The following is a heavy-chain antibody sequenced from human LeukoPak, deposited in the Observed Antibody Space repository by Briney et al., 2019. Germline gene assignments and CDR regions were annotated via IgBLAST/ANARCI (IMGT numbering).Heavy chain of an antibody. CDR1: GYTFTVYY. J-gene: IGHJ4*02. Sequence: GASVTVSCTASGYTFTVYYMHWVRQAPGQGLEWRGWINPNSGGTNYAQKFQGRVTMTRDTSISTAYMELSRLRSDDTAVYYCARDREGVGAVTDYWGQGTLVTVSS. D-gene: IGHD1-26*01. CDR2: INPNSGGT. CDR3: ARDREGVGAVTDY. V-gene: IGHV1-2*02.